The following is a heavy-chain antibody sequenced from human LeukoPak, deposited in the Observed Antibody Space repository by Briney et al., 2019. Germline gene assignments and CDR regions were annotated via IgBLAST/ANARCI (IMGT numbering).Heavy chain of an antibody. V-gene: IGHV4-59*12. CDR2: IYYSGST. CDR1: GGSISTYY. Sequence: SETLSLTCTVPGGSISTYYWSWIRQPPGKGLEWIGYIYYSGSTNYNPSLKSRVTISVETSKNQFSLKLSSVTAADTAVYYCARVAAGKGYPFDYWGQGTLVTVSS. J-gene: IGHJ4*02. CDR3: ARVAAGKGYPFDY. D-gene: IGHD6-13*01.